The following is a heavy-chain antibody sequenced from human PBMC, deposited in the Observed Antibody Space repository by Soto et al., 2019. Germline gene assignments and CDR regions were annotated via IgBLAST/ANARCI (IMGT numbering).Heavy chain of an antibody. CDR2: INHSGST. CDR3: ARGHYYDSSGYRMYYFDY. J-gene: IGHJ4*02. V-gene: IGHV4-34*01. Sequence: SETLSLTCAVYGGSFSGYYWSWIRQPPGKGLEWIGEINHSGSTNYNPSLKSRVTISVDTSKNQFSLKLSSVTAADTAVYYCARGHYYDSSGYRMYYFDYWGQGTLVTVSS. CDR1: GGSFSGYY. D-gene: IGHD3-22*01.